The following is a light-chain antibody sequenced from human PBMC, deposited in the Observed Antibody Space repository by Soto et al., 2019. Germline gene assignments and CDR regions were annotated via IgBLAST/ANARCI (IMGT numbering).Light chain of an antibody. Sequence: EIVLTQSPGTLSLSPGERATLSCRASQSVSSSYLAWYQQKPGQAPRLLIYGASSRATGIPDRFSGSGSGTDFTLTISRLEPEDFATYYCQQSYTFPYNFGQGTKLEMK. CDR2: GAS. J-gene: IGKJ2*01. CDR3: QQSYTFPYN. V-gene: IGKV3-20*01. CDR1: QSVSSSY.